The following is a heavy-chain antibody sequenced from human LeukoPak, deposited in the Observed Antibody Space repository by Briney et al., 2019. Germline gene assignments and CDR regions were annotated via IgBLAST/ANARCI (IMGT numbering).Heavy chain of an antibody. D-gene: IGHD3-3*01. CDR1: GHTLTELS. J-gene: IGHJ4*02. CDR2: FDPEDRKN. CDR3: ATTISLFGTVSLLSFDY. Sequence: ASVKVSCKISGHTLTELSMHWVRQAPGKGLEWMGGFDPEDRKNIYAQKFQGRVTLTEDSSTDTAYLDLSSLRSEDTAVYYCATTISLFGTVSLLSFDYWGQGTLVTVSS. V-gene: IGHV1-24*01.